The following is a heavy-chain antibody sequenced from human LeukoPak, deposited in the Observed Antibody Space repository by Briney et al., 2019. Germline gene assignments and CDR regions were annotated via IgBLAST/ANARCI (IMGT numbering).Heavy chain of an antibody. J-gene: IGHJ3*02. D-gene: IGHD4-17*01. Sequence: PSETLSLTCTVSGGSISSGTYYWSWIRQPAGKGLEWIGRIYSSGSTSYNPSLERRATISGDTSKNRFSLKLSSVTAADTAVYYCAIHDYGDRDAFDIWGQGTMVTVSS. CDR3: AIHDYGDRDAFDI. CDR1: GGSISSGTYY. CDR2: IYSSGST. V-gene: IGHV4-61*02.